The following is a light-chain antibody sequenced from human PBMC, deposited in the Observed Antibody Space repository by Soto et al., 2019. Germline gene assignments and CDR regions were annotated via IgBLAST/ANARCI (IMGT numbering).Light chain of an antibody. CDR1: QGISNY. CDR3: QQYYINPPLT. Sequence: AVRMTQSPSSFSASTGDRVTITCRASQGISNYLAWYQQKPGKAPKLLIYAASTLQSGVPSRFSGSGSGTEFTLTISRLQSEDVATYYCQQYYINPPLTFGQGTRVEIK. J-gene: IGKJ1*01. CDR2: AAS. V-gene: IGKV1-8*01.